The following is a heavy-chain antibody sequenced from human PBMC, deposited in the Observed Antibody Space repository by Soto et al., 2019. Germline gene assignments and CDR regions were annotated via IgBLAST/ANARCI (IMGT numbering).Heavy chain of an antibody. J-gene: IGHJ6*02. CDR1: GFTVSSYE. D-gene: IGHD2-15*01. CDR3: ARDCSGGSCFLKYYYYGMDV. V-gene: IGHV3-48*03. Sequence: XECLSLTCAASGFTVSSYEMNWVRQAPGRGLEWVSYISSSGSTIYYADSVKGRFTISRDNAKNSLYLQMNSLRAEDTAVYYCARDCSGGSCFLKYYYYGMDVWGQGTTVTVSS. CDR2: ISSSGSTI.